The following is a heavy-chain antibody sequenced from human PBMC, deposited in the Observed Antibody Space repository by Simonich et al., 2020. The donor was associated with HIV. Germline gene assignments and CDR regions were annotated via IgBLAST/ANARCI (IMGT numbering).Heavy chain of an antibody. V-gene: IGHV4-38-2*02. CDR2: IYHSGST. Sequence: QVQLQESGPGLVKPSETLSLTCAVSGYSISSGYYWGWIRQPPGKGLEGIGSIYHSGSTYYNPTLKSRVTISVDTSKNQFSLKLSSVTAADTAVYYCARDYYDSSGDNHFDPWGQVTLVTVSS. CDR1: GYSISSGYY. J-gene: IGHJ5*02. D-gene: IGHD3-22*01. CDR3: ARDYYDSSGDNHFDP.